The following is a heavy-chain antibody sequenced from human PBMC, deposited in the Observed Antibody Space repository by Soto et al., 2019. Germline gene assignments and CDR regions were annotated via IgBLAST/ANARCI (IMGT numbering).Heavy chain of an antibody. J-gene: IGHJ6*02. CDR3: ARLDARYCTNGVCYTGRYGMDV. CDR2: IYPGDSDT. Sequence: GESLKISCKGSGYSFTSYWIGWVRQMPGKGLEWMGIIYPGDSDTRYSPSFQGQVTISADKSISTAYLQWSSLKASDTAMYYCARLDARYCTNGVCYTGRYGMDVWGQGTTVTASS. CDR1: GYSFTSYW. D-gene: IGHD2-8*01. V-gene: IGHV5-51*01.